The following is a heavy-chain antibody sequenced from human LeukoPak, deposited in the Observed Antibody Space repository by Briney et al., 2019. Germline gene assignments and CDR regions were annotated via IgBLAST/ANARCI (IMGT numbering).Heavy chain of an antibody. D-gene: IGHD3-22*01. CDR1: GFTFDDYG. CDR3: ARNLYFESSSYRPIDY. V-gene: IGHV3-20*04. J-gene: IGHJ4*02. CDR2: INGNGGST. Sequence: TGGSLRLSCAASGFTFDDYGMSWVRQAPGKGVEWVSGINGNGGSTGYADSVKGRVIISRDNVKNSLFLQMNSLRAEDTAVYYCARNLYFESSSYRPIDYWGQGTLVTVSS.